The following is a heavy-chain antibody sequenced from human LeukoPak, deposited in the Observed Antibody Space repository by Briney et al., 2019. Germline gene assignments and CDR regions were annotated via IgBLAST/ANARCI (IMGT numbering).Heavy chain of an antibody. CDR1: GFTFSSYG. CDR3: AKDAGRIAVAVHNWFDP. J-gene: IGHJ5*02. V-gene: IGHV3-30*18. Sequence: PGRSLRLSCAASGFTFSSYGMHWVRQAPGKGLEWVAVISYDGSNKYYADSVKGRFTISRDKSKNTLYLQMNSLRAEDTAVYYCAKDAGRIAVAVHNWFDPWGQGTLVTVSS. D-gene: IGHD6-19*01. CDR2: ISYDGSNK.